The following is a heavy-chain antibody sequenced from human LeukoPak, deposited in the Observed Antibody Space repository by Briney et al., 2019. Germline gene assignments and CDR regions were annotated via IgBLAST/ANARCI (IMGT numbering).Heavy chain of an antibody. Sequence: SETLSLTCTVSLDSTTSNFWSWVRQPPGKGLEWIGEIHRSGSPNYNPSLQSRVTISIDRSRNQIALELSSVTAADTAVYYCARSIQLDPWGAFDIWGQGTMVTVSS. V-gene: IGHV4-4*02. D-gene: IGHD1-1*01. CDR2: IHRSGSP. CDR3: ARSIQLDPWGAFDI. CDR1: LDSTTSNF. J-gene: IGHJ3*02.